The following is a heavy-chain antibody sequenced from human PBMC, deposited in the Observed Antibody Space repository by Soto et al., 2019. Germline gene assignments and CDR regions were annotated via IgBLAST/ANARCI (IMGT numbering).Heavy chain of an antibody. D-gene: IGHD2-21*01. CDR3: ARVLVCCDY. V-gene: IGHV1-18*01. Sequence: AVKPTCKDSGNTITRYGISWVRQAPGQKLEWMGWISAYNRNTNYAQKLKSRVTMTTDTSTSRAYMELRSLRSDDTAVYCCARVLVCCDY. CDR1: GNTITRYG. CDR2: ISAYNRNT. J-gene: IGHJ4*01.